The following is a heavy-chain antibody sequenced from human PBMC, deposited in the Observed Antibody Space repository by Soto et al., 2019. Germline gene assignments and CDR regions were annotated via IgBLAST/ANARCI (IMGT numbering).Heavy chain of an antibody. Sequence: SETLSLTCTVSGGSISSGDYYWSWIRQPPGKGLEWIGYIYYSGSTYYNPSLKSRVTISVDTSKNQFSLKLSSVTAADTAVYYCARVVHKGYYGMEVWGQGTTVTVS. CDR2: IYYSGST. D-gene: IGHD2-2*01. V-gene: IGHV4-30-4*01. CDR3: ARVVHKGYYGMEV. J-gene: IGHJ6*02. CDR1: GGSISSGDYY.